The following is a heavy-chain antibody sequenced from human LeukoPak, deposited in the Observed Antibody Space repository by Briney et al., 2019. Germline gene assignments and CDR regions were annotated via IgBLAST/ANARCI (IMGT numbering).Heavy chain of an antibody. V-gene: IGHV1-18*01. CDR1: GYTFISYD. Sequence: ASVKVSCKASGYTFISYDITWVRQALGQGLEWMGWISTSNGNTDYAQKFQGRVTMTTDTSTSTVYMELRSLRLDDTAVYYCARDPYHRMGPPLDLWGQGTLVTVSS. D-gene: IGHD1-14*01. CDR2: ISTSNGNT. J-gene: IGHJ5*02. CDR3: ARDPYHRMGPPLDL.